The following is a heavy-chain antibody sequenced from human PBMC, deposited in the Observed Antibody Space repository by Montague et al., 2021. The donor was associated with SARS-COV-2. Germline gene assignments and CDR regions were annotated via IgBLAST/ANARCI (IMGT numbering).Heavy chain of an antibody. Sequence: SETLSLTCAVYGGSLSDYFWTWIRQPPGKGLEWMGEINHRGTSNYNPSLKSRVSISVETSKNQFSLYLGSVTAADTAVYYCARGRQHFNMIVVVMTGGEYYFDYWGQGTLVTVSS. D-gene: IGHD3-22*01. CDR1: GGSLSDYF. J-gene: IGHJ4*02. V-gene: IGHV4-34*01. CDR2: INHRGTS. CDR3: ARGRQHFNMIVVVMTGGEYYFDY.